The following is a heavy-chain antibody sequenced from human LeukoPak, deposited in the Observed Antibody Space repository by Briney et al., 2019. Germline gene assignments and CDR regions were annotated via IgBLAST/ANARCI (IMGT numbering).Heavy chain of an antibody. Sequence: PSETLSLTCNVSGASLSDYYWGWIRQSPAKGLEWLGYISDTGKTDYNPSLNSRGTFSLDTSKNQFSLRLASVTAAETAVYYCVTGYYEPFDNWGQGTLVTVSS. V-gene: IGHV4-59*01. CDR3: VTGYYEPFDN. J-gene: IGHJ4*02. D-gene: IGHD3-3*01. CDR2: ISDTGKT. CDR1: GASLSDYY.